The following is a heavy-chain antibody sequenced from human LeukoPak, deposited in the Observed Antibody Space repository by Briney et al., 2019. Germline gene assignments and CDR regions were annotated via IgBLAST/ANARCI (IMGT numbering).Heavy chain of an antibody. CDR1: VGIFSSYA. D-gene: IGHD6-19*01. J-gene: IGHJ4*02. Sequence: SVNVSCKACVGIFSSYAMSGVRPPRAQGREGVGGILPIFSTANYAQKFQGIVTITADKSTSTAYMELSSLRSEDTAVYYCARDLYSSGWHRIFDFWGQGTLVTVSS. V-gene: IGHV1-69*06. CDR2: ILPIFSTA. CDR3: ARDLYSSGWHRIFDF.